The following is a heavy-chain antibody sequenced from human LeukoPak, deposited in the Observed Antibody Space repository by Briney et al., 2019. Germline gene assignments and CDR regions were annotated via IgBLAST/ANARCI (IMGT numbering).Heavy chain of an antibody. V-gene: IGHV4-59*01. Sequence: SETLSLTCTVSGGSISSYYWSWIRRPPGKGLEWIGYIYYSGSTNYNPSLKSRVTISVDTSKNQFSLKLSSVTAADTAVYYCAARDGYNYYFDYWGQGTLVTVSS. CDR1: GGSISSYY. D-gene: IGHD5-24*01. CDR3: AARDGYNYYFDY. CDR2: IYYSGST. J-gene: IGHJ4*02.